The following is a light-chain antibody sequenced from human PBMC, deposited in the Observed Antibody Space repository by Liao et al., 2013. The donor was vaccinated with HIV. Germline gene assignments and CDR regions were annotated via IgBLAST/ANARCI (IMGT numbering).Light chain of an antibody. J-gene: IGLJ1*01. V-gene: IGLV3-1*01. Sequence: SLELAQPPSVSVSPGQTASITCSGDKLGDKYASWYQQRPGQSPLLVIFQDNQRPSGIPERFFGSNSGNTATLTISETQAMDEGDYFCQVWDASTAVFGSGTKVSVL. CDR3: QVWDASTAV. CDR1: KLGDKY. CDR2: QDN.